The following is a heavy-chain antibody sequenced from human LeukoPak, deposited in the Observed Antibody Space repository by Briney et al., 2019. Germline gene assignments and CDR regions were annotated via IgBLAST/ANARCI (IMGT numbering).Heavy chain of an antibody. CDR2: INPNSGGT. J-gene: IGHJ4*02. Sequence: ASVKVSCKASGYTFTGYYMHWVRQAPGQGLEWMGWINPNSGGTNYAQKFQGRVTMTRDTSISTAYMELSRLRSDDTAVYYCARATYYYDSSGYYTTHPFDYWGQGTLVTVSS. CDR3: ARATYYYDSSGYYTTHPFDY. D-gene: IGHD3-22*01. V-gene: IGHV1-2*02. CDR1: GYTFTGYY.